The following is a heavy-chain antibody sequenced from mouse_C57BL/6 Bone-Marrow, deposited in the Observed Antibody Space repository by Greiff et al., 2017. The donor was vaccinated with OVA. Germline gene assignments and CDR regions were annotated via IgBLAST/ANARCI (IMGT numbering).Heavy chain of an antibody. CDR3: ASSYYYGSSYDY. Sequence: VQLQQSGAELVKPGASVKLSCTASGFNIKDYYMHWVKQRPEQGLEWIGRIDPEDGDTKYAPKFQGKATITADTSSNTAYLQLSSLTSEDTAVYYCASSYYYGSSYDYWGQGTTLTVSS. V-gene: IGHV14-2*01. J-gene: IGHJ2*01. CDR1: GFNIKDYY. D-gene: IGHD1-1*01. CDR2: IDPEDGDT.